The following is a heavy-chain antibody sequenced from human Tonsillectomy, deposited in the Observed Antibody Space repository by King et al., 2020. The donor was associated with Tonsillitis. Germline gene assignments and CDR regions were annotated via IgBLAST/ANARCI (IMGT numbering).Heavy chain of an antibody. Sequence: VQLVESGGGLVKPGGSLRLSCAASGFTFSDYYMSWIRQAPGKGLEWVAYISSSGDTIYYADSVKDRFTISRDNAKNSLYLQMNSLRAEDTAVYYCARPNRLTMIDYAMAVWGQGTTVTVSS. V-gene: IGHV3-11*01. CDR1: GFTFSDYY. J-gene: IGHJ6*02. D-gene: IGHD3-22*01. CDR3: ARPNRLTMIDYAMAV. CDR2: ISSSGDTI.